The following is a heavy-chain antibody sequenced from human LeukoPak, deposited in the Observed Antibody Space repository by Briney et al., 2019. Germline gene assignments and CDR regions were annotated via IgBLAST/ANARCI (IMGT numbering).Heavy chain of an antibody. CDR1: GFPFSSYW. J-gene: IGHJ4*02. V-gene: IGHV3-7*04. D-gene: IGHD5-24*01. CDR3: TRVGYIDEGIDY. Sequence: GFLRLSCVASGFPFSSYWMTWVRQAPGKGLEWVANIKQDGSKKSYVDSVKGRFTISRDNAKNSLYLQMNSLRAEDTAIYYCTRVGYIDEGIDYWGQGTLVTVSS. CDR2: IKQDGSKK.